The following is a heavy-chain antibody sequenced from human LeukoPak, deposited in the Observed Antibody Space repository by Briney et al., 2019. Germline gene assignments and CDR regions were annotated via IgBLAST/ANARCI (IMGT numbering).Heavy chain of an antibody. CDR2: IYPGDSDA. D-gene: IGHD6-19*01. V-gene: IGHV5-51*01. CDR1: GYSFTSYW. Sequence: GESLKISCKGSGYSFTSYWIGWVRQMPGKGLEWMGIIYPGDSDARYSPSFQGQVTISADKSISTAYLQWSSLKASDTAMYYCARLKSSGWGSGHDWFDPWGQGTLVTVSS. CDR3: ARLKSSGWGSGHDWFDP. J-gene: IGHJ5*02.